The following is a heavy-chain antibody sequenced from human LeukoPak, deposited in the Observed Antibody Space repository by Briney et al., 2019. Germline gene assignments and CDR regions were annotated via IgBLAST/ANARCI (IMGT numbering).Heavy chain of an antibody. Sequence: GGSLRLSCAASGFTFSSYGMHWVRQAPGKGLEWVAFIRYDGSNKYYADSVKGRLTISRDNGKNSLYLQMNSLRAEDTAVYYCARHIVVVTGSYNYGMDVWGQGTTVTVSS. V-gene: IGHV3-30*02. CDR1: GFTFSSYG. D-gene: IGHD2-21*02. CDR2: IRYDGSNK. J-gene: IGHJ6*02. CDR3: ARHIVVVTGSYNYGMDV.